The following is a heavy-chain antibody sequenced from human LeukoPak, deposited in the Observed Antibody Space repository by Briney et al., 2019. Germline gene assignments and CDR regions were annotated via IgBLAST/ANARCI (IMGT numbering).Heavy chain of an antibody. Sequence: PGGSLRLSCAASGFTFSSYAMGWVRQAPGKGLEWVSGISINGNTYYADSVKGRFTISRDNSKNTLYLQVNSLRAEDTAVYYCAREPLWWGKGTLVTVSS. CDR3: AREPLW. CDR2: ISINGNT. CDR1: GFTFSSYA. D-gene: IGHD2-21*01. V-gene: IGHV3-23*01. J-gene: IGHJ4*02.